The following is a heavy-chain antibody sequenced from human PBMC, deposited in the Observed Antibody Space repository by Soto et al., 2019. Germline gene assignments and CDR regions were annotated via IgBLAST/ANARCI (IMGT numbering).Heavy chain of an antibody. V-gene: IGHV1-3*01. CDR3: ARVSPTRFNYYDSSGPFDY. D-gene: IGHD3-22*01. CDR2: INAGNGNT. Sequence: ASVKVSCKASGYTFTSYAMHWVRQAPGQRLEWMGWINAGNGNTKYSQKFQGRVTITRDTSASTAYMELSSLRSEDTAVYYCARVSPTRFNYYDSSGPFDYWGQGTLVTVSS. J-gene: IGHJ4*02. CDR1: GYTFTSYA.